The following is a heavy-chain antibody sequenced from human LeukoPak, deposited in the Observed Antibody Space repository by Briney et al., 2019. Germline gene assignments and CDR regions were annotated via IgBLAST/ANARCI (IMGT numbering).Heavy chain of an antibody. CDR3: ARGVIVGATNFDY. J-gene: IGHJ4*02. CDR1: GFTFTSYA. V-gene: IGHV3-23*01. D-gene: IGHD1-26*01. Sequence: GGSLRLSCAASGFTFTSYAMSWVRQAPGKGLEWVSAVSGSGGTPYYADSVKGRFTISRDNSKNTLYLQMNSLRAEDTAVYYCARGVIVGATNFDYWGQGTLVTVSS. CDR2: VSGSGGTP.